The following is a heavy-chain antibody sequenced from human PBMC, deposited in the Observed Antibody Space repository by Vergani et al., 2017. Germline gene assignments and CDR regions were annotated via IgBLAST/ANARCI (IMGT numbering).Heavy chain of an antibody. CDR1: GYTFTDYY. V-gene: IGHV1-69*13. Sequence: VQLVQSGAEVKKPGATVKISCKVSGYTFTDYYMHWVQQAPGKGLEWMGGIIPIFGTANYAQKFQGRVTITADESTSTAYMELSSLRSEDTAVYYCARDRDVVVPAATSYYYYYMDVWGKGTTVTVSS. J-gene: IGHJ6*03. CDR3: ARDRDVVVPAATSYYYYYMDV. D-gene: IGHD2-2*01. CDR2: IIPIFGTA.